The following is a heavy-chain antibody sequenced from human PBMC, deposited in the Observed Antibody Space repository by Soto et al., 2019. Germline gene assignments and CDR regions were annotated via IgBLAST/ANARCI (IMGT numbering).Heavy chain of an antibody. Sequence: GASVKVSCKASGYTLTNYGISWVRQAPGQGLEWMGWINVYNGNTKYAQKVQGRVTMTTDTSTSTAYMELRSLRSDDTAVYYCAPHTLDTGMPSGYWGQGTLVTVSS. CDR1: GYTLTNYG. V-gene: IGHV1-18*01. J-gene: IGHJ4*02. D-gene: IGHD5-18*01. CDR3: APHTLDTGMPSGY. CDR2: INVYNGNT.